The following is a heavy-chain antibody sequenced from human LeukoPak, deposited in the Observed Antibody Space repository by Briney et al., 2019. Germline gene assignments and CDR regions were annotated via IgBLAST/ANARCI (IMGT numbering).Heavy chain of an antibody. Sequence: ASVKVSCKASGYTFTGYYMHRVRQAPEQGLEWMGWINPNIGDTNYAQKFQGRVTMTRDTSISTAYMELSRLRFDDTAVYYCARINSSRWYDFWGQGTLVTVSS. CDR1: GYTFTGYY. CDR3: ARINSSRWYDF. D-gene: IGHD6-13*01. CDR2: INPNIGDT. V-gene: IGHV1-2*02. J-gene: IGHJ4*02.